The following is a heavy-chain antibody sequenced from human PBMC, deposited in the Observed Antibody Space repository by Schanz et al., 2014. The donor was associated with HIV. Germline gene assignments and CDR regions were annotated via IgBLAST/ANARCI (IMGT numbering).Heavy chain of an antibody. J-gene: IGHJ6*02. CDR1: GGTFNSHG. CDR3: ARAAFSSEYYYGMDV. D-gene: IGHD3-3*02. Sequence: QVQLVQSGAEVKKPGASVKVSCKASGGTFNSHGFGWVRQAPGQGPEWMGGIIPIFDAANYAQKFQGRVTITADESTSTAYMELSSLRSADTAVYFCARAAFSSEYYYGMDVWGQGTTVTVSS. V-gene: IGHV1-69*13. CDR2: IIPIFDAA.